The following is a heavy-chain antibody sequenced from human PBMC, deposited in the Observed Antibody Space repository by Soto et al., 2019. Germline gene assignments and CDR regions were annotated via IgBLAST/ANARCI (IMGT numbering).Heavy chain of an antibody. Sequence: PGESLKISCKGSGYSFTSYWISWVRQMPGKGLEWMGRIDPSDSYTNYSPSFQGQVTISADKSISTAYLQWSSLKASDTAMYYCAREGYDILTGYYKTYYYYGMDVWGQGTTVTVSS. V-gene: IGHV5-10-1*04. CDR2: IDPSDSYT. D-gene: IGHD3-9*01. CDR1: GYSFTSYW. J-gene: IGHJ6*02. CDR3: AREGYDILTGYYKTYYYYGMDV.